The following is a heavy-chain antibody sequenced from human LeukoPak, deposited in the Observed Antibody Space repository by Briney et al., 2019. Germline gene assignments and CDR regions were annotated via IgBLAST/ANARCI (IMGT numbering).Heavy chain of an antibody. D-gene: IGHD6-13*01. Sequence: PSETLSLTCTVSGGSISSSSYYWGWIRQPPGKGLEWIGSIYYSGSTYYNPSLKSRVTISVDTSKNQFSLKLSSVTAADTAVYYCARGVRSFAAAVPRYFDYWGQGTLVTVSS. V-gene: IGHV4-39*07. J-gene: IGHJ4*02. CDR2: IYYSGST. CDR3: ARGVRSFAAAVPRYFDY. CDR1: GGSISSSSYY.